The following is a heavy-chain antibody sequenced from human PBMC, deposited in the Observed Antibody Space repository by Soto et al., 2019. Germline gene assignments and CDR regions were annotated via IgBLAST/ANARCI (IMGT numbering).Heavy chain of an antibody. Sequence: QVQLVQSGAEVKKPGSSVKVSCKASGGTFSSYTISWVRQAPGQGLEWMGRIIPILGIANYAQKFQGRVTITADKSTSTDYMELSSLRSEDTAVYYCARYGATVAATSYYYYGMDVWGQGTTVTVSS. CDR3: ARYGATVAATSYYYYGMDV. CDR2: IIPILGIA. J-gene: IGHJ6*02. D-gene: IGHD2-15*01. CDR1: GGTFSSYT. V-gene: IGHV1-69*02.